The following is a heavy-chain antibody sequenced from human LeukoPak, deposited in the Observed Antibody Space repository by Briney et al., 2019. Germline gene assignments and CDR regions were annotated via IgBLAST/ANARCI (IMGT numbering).Heavy chain of an antibody. V-gene: IGHV3-74*01. CDR2: INSDGSST. Sequence: PGGSLRLSCAASGFTFSSYGMHWVRQAPGKGLVWVSGINSDGSSTTYPDSVKGRFTISRDNAKNTLYLQMNSLRPEDTAVYYCAVGATPGGLDYWGQGTLVTVSS. CDR1: GFTFSSYG. J-gene: IGHJ4*02. D-gene: IGHD4/OR15-4a*01. CDR3: AVGATPGGLDY.